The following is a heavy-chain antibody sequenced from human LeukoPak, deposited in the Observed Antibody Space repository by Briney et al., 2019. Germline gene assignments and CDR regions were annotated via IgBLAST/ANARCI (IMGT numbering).Heavy chain of an antibody. CDR3: ARLRYYDFWSGYCGDYYYMDV. D-gene: IGHD3-3*01. CDR2: IYTSGST. J-gene: IGHJ6*03. V-gene: IGHV4-4*09. Sequence: PSETLSLTCTVSGGSISSYYWSWIRQPPGKGLEWIGYIYTSGSTNYNPSLKSRATISVDTSKNQFSLKLSSVTAADTAVYYCARLRYYDFWSGYCGDYYYMDVWGKGTTVTVSS. CDR1: GGSISSYY.